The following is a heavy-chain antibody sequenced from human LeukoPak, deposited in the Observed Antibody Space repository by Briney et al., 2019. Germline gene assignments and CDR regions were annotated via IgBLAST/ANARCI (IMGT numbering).Heavy chain of an antibody. Sequence: SETLSLTCTVSGGSINSYYWTWVRQPPGKGLEWIGNIYNSGNTNYNPSLKSRVTISVDTSKNQFSLKLNSVTAADTAVYYCARESGSYLWRSWLNPWGQGTLVTVSS. CDR3: ARESGSYLWRSWLNP. J-gene: IGHJ5*02. CDR2: IYNSGNT. V-gene: IGHV4-59*01. D-gene: IGHD3-16*01. CDR1: GGSINSYY.